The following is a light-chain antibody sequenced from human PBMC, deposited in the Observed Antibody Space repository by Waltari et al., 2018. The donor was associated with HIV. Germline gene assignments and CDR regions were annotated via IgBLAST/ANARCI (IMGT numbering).Light chain of an antibody. CDR2: SST. CDR1: TGPVNIGHY. J-gene: IGLJ2*01. Sequence: QAVVTQEPSVTVSPGGTVTLNCTSATGPVNIGHYANWFQQRPGQAPRPLIYSSTRRHSLTPKRFSASRVDDRAALILSTFLPEDEALYYCMLFFRSSYLFGGGTKVTVL. V-gene: IGLV7-43*01. CDR3: MLFFRSSYL.